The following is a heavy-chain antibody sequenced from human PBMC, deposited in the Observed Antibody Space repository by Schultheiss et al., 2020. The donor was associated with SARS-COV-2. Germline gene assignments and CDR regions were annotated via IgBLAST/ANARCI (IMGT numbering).Heavy chain of an antibody. CDR1: GGSISGYY. Sequence: SETLSLTCTVSGGSISGYYWNWIRQPPGKGLEWIAYIYYSGSTYYNPSLKSRVTISVDTSKNQFSLKLSSVTAADTAVYYCAREAAAAAGGWFDPWGQGTLVTVSS. CDR2: IYYSGST. D-gene: IGHD6-13*01. CDR3: AREAAAAAGGWFDP. V-gene: IGHV4-59*12. J-gene: IGHJ5*02.